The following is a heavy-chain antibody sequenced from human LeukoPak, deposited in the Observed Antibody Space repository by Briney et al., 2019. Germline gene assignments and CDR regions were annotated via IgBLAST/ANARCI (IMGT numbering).Heavy chain of an antibody. CDR2: IHSSGGT. Sequence: SEALSLTCSVSGDSVSSSGHYWGWIRQPPGKGLEWIGTIHSSGGTYYNPSLKSRVTISVDTSKNQFSLKMGSVTAADTAVYFCAEDSRINWYYIWGQGTLVTVSS. CDR1: GDSVSSSGHY. V-gene: IGHV4-39*07. CDR3: AEDSRINWYYI. J-gene: IGHJ5*02.